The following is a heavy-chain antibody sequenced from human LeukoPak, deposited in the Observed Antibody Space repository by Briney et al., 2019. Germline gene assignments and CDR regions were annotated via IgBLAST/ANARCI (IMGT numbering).Heavy chain of an antibody. CDR2: IYYSGST. D-gene: IGHD1-26*01. V-gene: IGHV4-59*01. CDR3: ARDSGSYMIDY. CDR1: GGSISSYY. Sequence: SETLSLTCTVSGGSISSYYWSWIRQPPGKGLEWIGYIYYSGSTNYNPSLKSRVTISVDTSKNQFSLKLSSVTAADTAVYYCARDSGSYMIDYWGQGTLVTVSS. J-gene: IGHJ4*02.